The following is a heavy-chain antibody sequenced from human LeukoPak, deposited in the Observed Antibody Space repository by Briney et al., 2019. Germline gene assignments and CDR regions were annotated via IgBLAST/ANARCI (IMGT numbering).Heavy chain of an antibody. CDR2: IKQDGSEK. J-gene: IGHJ2*01. V-gene: IGHV3-7*01. CDR1: GFTFSSYW. CDR3: ARNLLHPLGWYFDL. D-gene: IGHD3-22*01. Sequence: TGGSLRLSCAASGFTFSSYWMSLVRQAPGKGLEWVANIKQDGSEKYYVDSVKGRFTISRDNAKNSLYLQMNSLRAEDTAVYYCARNLLHPLGWYFDLWGRGTLVTVSS.